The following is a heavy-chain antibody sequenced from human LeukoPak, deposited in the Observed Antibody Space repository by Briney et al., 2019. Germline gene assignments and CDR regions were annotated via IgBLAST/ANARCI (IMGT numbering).Heavy chain of an antibody. J-gene: IGHJ4*02. CDR3: ARVLWFGELFPFDY. D-gene: IGHD3-10*01. CDR1: GYTFTGYY. CDR2: INPNSGGT. V-gene: IGHV1-2*02. Sequence: ASVKVSCKASGYTFTGYYVHWVRQAPGQGLEWMGWINPNSGGTNYAQKFQGRVTMTRDTSISTAYMELSRLRSDDTAVYYCARVLWFGELFPFDYWGQGTLVTVSS.